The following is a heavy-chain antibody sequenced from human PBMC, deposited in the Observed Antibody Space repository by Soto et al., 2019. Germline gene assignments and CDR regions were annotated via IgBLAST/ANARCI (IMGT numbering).Heavy chain of an antibody. J-gene: IGHJ4*02. V-gene: IGHV3-30-3*01. CDR2: ISYDGSNK. CDR3: ARPDYGSGSYPDY. Sequence: QVQLVESGGGVVQPGRSLRLSCTASGFTFSSYAMHWVRQAPGKGLEWVAVISYDGSNKYYADSVKGRFTISRDNSKNTLFLQMNSLRAEDTAVYYRARPDYGSGSYPDYWGQGTLVTVSS. CDR1: GFTFSSYA. D-gene: IGHD3-10*01.